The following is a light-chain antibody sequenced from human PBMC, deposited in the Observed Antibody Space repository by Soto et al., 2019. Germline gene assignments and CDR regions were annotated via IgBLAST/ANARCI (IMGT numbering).Light chain of an antibody. CDR3: QQNYIRALT. CDR2: DAS. CDR1: QSVRSN. V-gene: IGKV3-15*01. Sequence: EIVMTQSPATLSVSPGERATLSCRASQSVRSNLAWYQQKPGQAPRLLMYDASTRATGIPARFRGSGSGTEFTLTISGLQSEDFATYYCQQNYIRALTFGGGTRVEL. J-gene: IGKJ4*01.